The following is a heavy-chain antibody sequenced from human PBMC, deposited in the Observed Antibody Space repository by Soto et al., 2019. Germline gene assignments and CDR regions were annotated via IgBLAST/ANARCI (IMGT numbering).Heavy chain of an antibody. Sequence: QITLKESGPTLVKPTQTLTLTCTFSGFSLTTSGVTVAWIRQPPGKALEWLALIPWDDDQRYTSSLKTRITITKDNSHNQVVLVMTNMDPVDTATYYCAHSAMTGMAAAGPRLGMDVWGQGTTVTVSS. CDR2: IPWDDDQ. CDR1: GFSLTTSGVT. V-gene: IGHV2-5*02. CDR3: AHSAMTGMAAAGPRLGMDV. J-gene: IGHJ6*01. D-gene: IGHD6-25*01.